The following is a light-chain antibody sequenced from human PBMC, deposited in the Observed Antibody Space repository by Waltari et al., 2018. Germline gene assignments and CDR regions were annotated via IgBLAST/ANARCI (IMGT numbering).Light chain of an antibody. CDR2: AAS. CDR1: QDINID. J-gene: IGKJ1*01. Sequence: AIQMTQSPSSLSASVGDSVTITCRASQDINIDVGWYQQQPGKAPKLLIYAASTLQSGVPSRFSGSGSGTDFSLTISSLQPEDFATYYCLQDYNFPRTFGQGTKVEI. CDR3: LQDYNFPRT. V-gene: IGKV1-6*01.